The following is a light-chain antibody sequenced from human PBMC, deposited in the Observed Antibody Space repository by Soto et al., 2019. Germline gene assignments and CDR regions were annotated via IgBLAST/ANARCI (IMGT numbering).Light chain of an antibody. CDR3: QVWDSRSDHPG. CDR1: NIGSKS. J-gene: IGLJ2*01. CDR2: YDS. Sequence: SYELTQPPSVSVAPGKTARITCGGNNIGSKSVHWYQQKPGQAPVLVIYYDSDRPSGIPERFSGSNSGNMATLTISRVEAGYEADYYCQVWDSRSDHPGFGGGTKVTVL. V-gene: IGLV3-21*04.